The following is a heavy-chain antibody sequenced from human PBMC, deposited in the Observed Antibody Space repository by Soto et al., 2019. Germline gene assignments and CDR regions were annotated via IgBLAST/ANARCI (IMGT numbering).Heavy chain of an antibody. CDR1: GFSLTTSGVG. Sequence: VSGPTLVNPTQARTLTCTCSGFSLTTSGVGVGWIRQPPGKALECLALLYWDDDKRYSPSLTNSLTLSRHTSKNQVVLTLNNVDPTDTATYFCAHKGGFGHPASWAQGIIVTFSS. V-gene: IGHV2-5*02. D-gene: IGHD6-25*01. CDR2: LYWDDDK. J-gene: IGHJ5*02. CDR3: AHKGGFGHPAS.